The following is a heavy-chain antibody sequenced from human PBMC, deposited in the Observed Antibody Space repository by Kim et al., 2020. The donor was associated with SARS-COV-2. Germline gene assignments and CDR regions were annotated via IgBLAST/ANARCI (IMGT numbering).Heavy chain of an antibody. V-gene: IGHV3-21*04. D-gene: IGHD6-19*01. J-gene: IGHJ4*02. Sequence: YADSEKRRFTNPRDNASASLYLQMNSLRAGDTAVYYCARVLTSGWSYFDYWGQGTLVTVSS. CDR3: ARVLTSGWSYFDY.